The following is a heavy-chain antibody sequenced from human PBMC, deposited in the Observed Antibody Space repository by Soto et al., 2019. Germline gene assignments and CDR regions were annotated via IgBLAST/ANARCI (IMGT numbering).Heavy chain of an antibody. CDR2: IRSKAFGGTT. CDR3: TRYQAAAADY. V-gene: IGHV3-49*03. J-gene: IGHJ4*02. Sequence: PGGSLRLSCTTSGFTFGDYAMAWFRQAPGKGLEWVTFIRSKAFGGTTEYAASVRGRFTISREDSKSVAYLHMNSLKTEDTALYYCTRYQAAAADYWGQGTLVTVSS. CDR1: GFTFGDYA. D-gene: IGHD6-13*01.